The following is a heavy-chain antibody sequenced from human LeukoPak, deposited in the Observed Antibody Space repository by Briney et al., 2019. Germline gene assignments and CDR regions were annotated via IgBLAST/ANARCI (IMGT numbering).Heavy chain of an antibody. Sequence: SVKVSCKASGGTFSSYAISWVRQAPGQGLEWMGGIIPIFGTANYAQKFQGRVTITADESTSTAHMELSSLRSEDTAVYYCARSSYIGARYFDWLLSPFDYWGQGTLVTVSS. CDR2: IIPIFGTA. V-gene: IGHV1-69*13. CDR3: ARSSYIGARYFDWLLSPFDY. J-gene: IGHJ4*02. CDR1: GGTFSSYA. D-gene: IGHD3-9*01.